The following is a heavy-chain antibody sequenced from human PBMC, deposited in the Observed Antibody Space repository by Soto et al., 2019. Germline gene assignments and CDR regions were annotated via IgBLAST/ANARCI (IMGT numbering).Heavy chain of an antibody. D-gene: IGHD4-4*01. CDR3: ARNAAGYNNFYFDY. CDR1: GGTFSSYA. V-gene: IGHV1-69*13. CDR2: IIPIFGTA. J-gene: IGHJ4*02. Sequence: GASVKVSCKASGGTFSSYAISWVRQALGQGLEWMGGIIPIFGTANYAQKFQGRVTITADESTSTAYMELSSLRSEDTAVYYCARNAAGYNNFYFDYWGQGTLVTVSS.